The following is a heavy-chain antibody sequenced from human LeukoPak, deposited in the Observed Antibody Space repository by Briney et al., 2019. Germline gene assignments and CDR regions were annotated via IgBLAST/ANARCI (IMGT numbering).Heavy chain of an antibody. J-gene: IGHJ6*03. CDR3: ARDPLWGGYDKWKYYMDV. V-gene: IGHV3-30*03. Sequence: PGGSLRLSCAASGFTFNNAWMSWFRQAPGKGLEWVAVISYDGSNKYYADSVKGRFTISRDNSKNTLYLQMNSLRAEDTAVYYCARDPLWGGYDKWKYYMDVCSKGTTVTVSS. CDR1: GFTFNNAW. D-gene: IGHD5-12*01. CDR2: ISYDGSNK.